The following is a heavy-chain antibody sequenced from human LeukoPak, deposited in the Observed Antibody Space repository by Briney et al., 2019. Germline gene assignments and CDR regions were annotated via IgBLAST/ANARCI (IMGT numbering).Heavy chain of an antibody. Sequence: GGSLRLSCAASGFTVSSYSMNWVRQAPGKGLEWVSSISSSSSYIYYADSVKGRFTISRDNAKNSLYLQMNSLRAEDTAVYYCARDKLLLMWFGELSNDAFDIWGQGTMVTVSS. V-gene: IGHV3-21*01. CDR3: ARDKLLLMWFGELSNDAFDI. CDR1: GFTVSSYS. CDR2: ISSSSSYI. D-gene: IGHD3-10*01. J-gene: IGHJ3*02.